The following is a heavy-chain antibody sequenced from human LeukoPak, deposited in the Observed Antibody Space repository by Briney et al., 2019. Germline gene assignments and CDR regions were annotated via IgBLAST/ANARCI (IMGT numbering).Heavy chain of an antibody. CDR1: GFTFSSYW. CDR3: ARAATDYDFWSGSFNWFGP. J-gene: IGHJ5*02. CDR2: IKQDGSEK. V-gene: IGHV3-7*01. D-gene: IGHD3-3*01. Sequence: GGSLRLSCAASGFTFSSYWMSWVRQAPGKGLEWVANIKQDGSEKYYVDSVKGRFTISRDNAKNSLYLQMNSLRAEDTAVYYCARAATDYDFWSGSFNWFGPWGQGTLVTVSS.